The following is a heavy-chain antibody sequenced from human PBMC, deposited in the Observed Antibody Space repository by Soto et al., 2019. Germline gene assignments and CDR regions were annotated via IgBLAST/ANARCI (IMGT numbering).Heavy chain of an antibody. V-gene: IGHV4-39*01. CDR1: GGTISRSSYY. Sequence: QLQLQESGPGLVKASETRSLTCTVTGGTISRSSYYWGWIRQPPGKGLEWIGSIYYSGITYYNPSLKSRVTISVDTSKNQFSLKLSSVTAADTAVYYCARAEQQLAFYFDYWGQGTLVTVSS. J-gene: IGHJ4*02. CDR3: ARAEQQLAFYFDY. D-gene: IGHD6-13*01. CDR2: IYYSGIT.